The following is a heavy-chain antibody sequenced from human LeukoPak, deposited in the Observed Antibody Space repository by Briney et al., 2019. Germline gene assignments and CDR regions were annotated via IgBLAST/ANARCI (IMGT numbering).Heavy chain of an antibody. CDR1: GYTFTSYG. Sequence: ASVKVSCKASGYTFTSYGISWVRQAPGQGLEWMGWISAYNGNTNYAQKFQGRVTMTRDTSISTAYMELSRLRSDDTAVYYCARITIFGVVIHDAFDIWGQGTMVTVSS. CDR3: ARITIFGVVIHDAFDI. D-gene: IGHD3-3*01. CDR2: ISAYNGNT. J-gene: IGHJ3*02. V-gene: IGHV1-18*01.